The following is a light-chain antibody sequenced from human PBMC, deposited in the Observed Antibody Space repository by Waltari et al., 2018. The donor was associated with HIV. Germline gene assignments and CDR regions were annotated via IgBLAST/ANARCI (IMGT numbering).Light chain of an antibody. CDR3: GTWDSSLSAWV. Sequence: QSLLTQPPSVSAPPGQKVTTSCSGRSSNIGNNSVTWYQQLPGTAPKLLLYDSNKRPSGIPDRFSGSKSGTSGTLAITGLQTGDEADYYCGTWDSSLSAWVFGGGTKLTVL. CDR1: SSNIGNNS. CDR2: DSN. J-gene: IGLJ3*02. V-gene: IGLV1-51*01.